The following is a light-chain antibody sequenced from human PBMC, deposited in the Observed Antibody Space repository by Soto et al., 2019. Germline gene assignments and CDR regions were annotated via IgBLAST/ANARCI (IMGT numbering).Light chain of an antibody. CDR1: QSVSSN. CDR2: DAS. CDR3: QQYNNRPRT. J-gene: IGKJ1*01. Sequence: IVMTQSPATLSVSPGERVTLSCRASQSVSSNLAWYQQKPGQTPRLLIYDASTGATGIPARFSGSGSGTEFTLTISSLQSEDFAVYYCQQYNNRPRTFGQGTKVEIK. V-gene: IGKV3-15*01.